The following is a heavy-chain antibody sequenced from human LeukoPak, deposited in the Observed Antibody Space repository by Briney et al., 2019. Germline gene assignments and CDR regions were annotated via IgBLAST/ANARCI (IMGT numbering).Heavy chain of an antibody. Sequence: ASVKVSCKTSGYTFTGYYMHWVRQAPGQGREWMGWINPNSGGTNYAQKFQGRVTMTRDTSISTAYMELSRLRSDDTAVYYCARDQAAYYYGSGITNWFDPWGQGTLVTVSS. V-gene: IGHV1-2*02. D-gene: IGHD3-10*01. J-gene: IGHJ5*02. CDR1: GYTFTGYY. CDR2: INPNSGGT. CDR3: ARDQAAYYYGSGITNWFDP.